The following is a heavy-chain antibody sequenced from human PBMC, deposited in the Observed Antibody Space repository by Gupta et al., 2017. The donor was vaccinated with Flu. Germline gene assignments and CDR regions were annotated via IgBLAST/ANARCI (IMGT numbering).Heavy chain of an antibody. CDR3: ARGTGYRLFDI. J-gene: IGHJ3*02. Sequence: EVQLVESGGGLVQPGGSLRLSCAASGFTFSIYWMHWVRQVPGKGLVWVSHINSDGSSTSHADSVKGRFTISRDNAKNTLYLQMNSLRAEDTAVFHCARGTGYRLFDIWGQGTMVTVSS. CDR1: GFTFSIYW. V-gene: IGHV3-74*01. CDR2: INSDGSST. D-gene: IGHD3-9*01.